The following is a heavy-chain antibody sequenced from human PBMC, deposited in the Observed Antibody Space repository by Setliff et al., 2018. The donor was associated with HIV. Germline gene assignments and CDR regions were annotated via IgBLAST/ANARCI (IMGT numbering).Heavy chain of an antibody. Sequence: SVKVSCKASGYTFSSYDIYWVRQAPGQGLEWMGFINPNADHTDYAQKFQGRVTMTSDVTISTAYMELNTLTSDDTAVYFCARGGRVVWWYSDLWGRGTLVTAPQ. V-gene: IGHV1-8*01. CDR2: INPNADHT. J-gene: IGHJ2*01. CDR1: GYTFSSYD. D-gene: IGHD3-16*01. CDR3: ARGGRVVWWYSDL.